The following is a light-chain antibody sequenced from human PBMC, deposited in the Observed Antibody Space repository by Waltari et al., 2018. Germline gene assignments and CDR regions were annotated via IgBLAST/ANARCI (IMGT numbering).Light chain of an antibody. CDR2: DAS. CDR1: QCITNS. Sequence: DIQMTQSPSSLSASIGDRVTITCRASQCITNSLAWYQQKPGKAPKVLLYDASRLKSGVPSRFSGRGSGTDYTLTISSLQPEDFATYYCQQYYRTPGTFGQGTSVDIK. J-gene: IGKJ1*01. CDR3: QQYYRTPGT. V-gene: IGKV1-NL1*01.